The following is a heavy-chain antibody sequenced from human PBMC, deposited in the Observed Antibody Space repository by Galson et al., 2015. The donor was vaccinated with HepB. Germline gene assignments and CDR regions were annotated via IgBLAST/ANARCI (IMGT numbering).Heavy chain of an antibody. CDR1: GYTLTELS. V-gene: IGHV1-24*01. D-gene: IGHD3-10*01. Sequence: SVKVSCKVSGYTLTELSMHWVRQAPGKGLEWMGGFDPEDGETIYAQKFQGRVTMTEDTSTDTAYMELSSLRSEDTAVYYCATGPTLLWFGELAAYWGQGTLVTVSS. CDR2: FDPEDGET. CDR3: ATGPTLLWFGELAAY. J-gene: IGHJ4*02.